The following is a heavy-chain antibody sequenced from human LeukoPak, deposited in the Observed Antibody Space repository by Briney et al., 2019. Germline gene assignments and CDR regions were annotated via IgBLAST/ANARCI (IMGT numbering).Heavy chain of an antibody. CDR2: IYYSGST. CDR1: GGSISSYY. CDR3: ARLSVGGGTDFDY. J-gene: IGHJ4*02. Sequence: SETLSLTCTVSGGSISSYYWNWIRQPPGKGLEWIGCIYYSGSTNYNPSLKSRVTISVDTSKNQFSLKLSSVTPADTAVYYCARLSVGGGTDFDYWGQGTLVTVSS. V-gene: IGHV4-59*08. D-gene: IGHD2-21*01.